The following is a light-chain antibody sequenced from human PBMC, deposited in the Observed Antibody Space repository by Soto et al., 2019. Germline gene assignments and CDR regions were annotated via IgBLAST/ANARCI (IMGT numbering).Light chain of an antibody. V-gene: IGKV1-33*01. CDR1: HDITNF. J-gene: IGKJ4*01. CDR3: QHYNNKRPLLT. Sequence: DIQMTQSPSSLSVSVGDRVTITCQASHDITNFLNWYQQKPGKAPKLLIYDVSKLETGVPSRFSGSGSGTDFTLTISSLQSEDFAVYYCQHYNNKRPLLTFGGGTKVDIK. CDR2: DVS.